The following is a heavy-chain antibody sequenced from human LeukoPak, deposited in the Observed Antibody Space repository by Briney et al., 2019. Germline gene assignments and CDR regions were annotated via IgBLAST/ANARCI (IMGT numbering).Heavy chain of an antibody. Sequence: SETLSLTCTVSGYSISDGYYWGWIRQPPGKGLEWIGNSHNTGASFYNPSLKIRVTISIDTSKNQFSLKLSSVTAADTALYYCARDGVEVRSPRPFASWGKGTQVTVSS. CDR1: GYSISDGYY. CDR2: SHNTGAS. D-gene: IGHD2-8*01. CDR3: ARDGVEVRSPRPFAS. J-gene: IGHJ4*02. V-gene: IGHV4-38-2*02.